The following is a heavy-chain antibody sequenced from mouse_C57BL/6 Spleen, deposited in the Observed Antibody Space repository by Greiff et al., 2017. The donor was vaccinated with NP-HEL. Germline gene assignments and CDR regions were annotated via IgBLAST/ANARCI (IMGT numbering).Heavy chain of an antibody. D-gene: IGHD2-4*01. V-gene: IGHV1-5*01. CDR1: GYTFTSYW. Sequence: VQLQQSGTVLARPGASVKMSCKTSGYTFTSYWMHWVKQRPGQGLEWIGAIYPGNSDTSYNQKFKGKAKLTAVTSASTAYMELSSLTKEDAAVYYCTRGKDDDDWFAYWGQGTLVTVSA. CDR3: TRGKDDDDWFAY. CDR2: IYPGNSDT. J-gene: IGHJ3*01.